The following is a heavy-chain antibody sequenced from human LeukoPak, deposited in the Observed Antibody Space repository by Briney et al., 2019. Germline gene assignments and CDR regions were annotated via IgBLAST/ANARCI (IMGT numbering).Heavy chain of an antibody. CDR2: ISWHSGRI. D-gene: IGHD6-19*01. V-gene: IGHV3-9*03. Sequence: GRSLRLSCAASGFTFDDYAMHWVRHAPGKGREWVSGISWHSGRIDYADSVKGRFTISRDNAKNSLYLQMNSLRAEDMALYYCAKDIPPHHAYSSGSNYFDYWGQGTLVTVSS. J-gene: IGHJ4*02. CDR1: GFTFDDYA. CDR3: AKDIPPHHAYSSGSNYFDY.